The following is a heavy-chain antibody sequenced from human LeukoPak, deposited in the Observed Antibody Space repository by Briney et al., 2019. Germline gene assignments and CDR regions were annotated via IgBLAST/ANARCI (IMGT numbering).Heavy chain of an antibody. V-gene: IGHV1-69*06. CDR1: GYRFTSYW. J-gene: IGHJ5*02. CDR3: ARVPRGGDRFDP. Sequence: QISCKGSGYRFTSYWIGWVRQAPGQGLEWMGGIIPIFGTANCAQKFQGRVTITADKSTSTAYMELSSLTSEDTAVYYCARVPRGGDRFDPWGQGTLVTVSS. D-gene: IGHD3-16*01. CDR2: IIPIFGTA.